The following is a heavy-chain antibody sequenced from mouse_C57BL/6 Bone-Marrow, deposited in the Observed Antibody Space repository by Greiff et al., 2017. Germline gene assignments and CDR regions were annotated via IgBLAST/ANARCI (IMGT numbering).Heavy chain of an antibody. V-gene: IGHV5-12*01. CDR3: ARRRGWYFDV. J-gene: IGHJ1*03. Sequence: EVMLVESGGGLVQPGGSLKLSCAASGFTFSDYYMYWVRQTPEKRLEWVAYISNGGGSTYYPDTVKGRFTISRDNAKNTLYLQMRRLKSEDTAMYYCARRRGWYFDVWGTGTTVTVSS. CDR2: ISNGGGST. CDR1: GFTFSDYY.